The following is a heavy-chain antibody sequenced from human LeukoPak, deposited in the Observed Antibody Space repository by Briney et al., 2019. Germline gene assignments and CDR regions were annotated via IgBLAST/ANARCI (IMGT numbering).Heavy chain of an antibody. CDR2: ILPADSDT. CDR1: GYSFTSYW. J-gene: IGHJ4*02. D-gene: IGHD3-22*01. Sequence: GESLKISCKGSGYSFTSYWIGWVRQMPGKGLEWMGIILPADSDTRYSPSFQGQVTISADKSISTAYLQWSSLKASDTAMYYCARRKRTEGHYYDSTPFDYWGQGTLVTVSS. V-gene: IGHV5-51*01. CDR3: ARRKRTEGHYYDSTPFDY.